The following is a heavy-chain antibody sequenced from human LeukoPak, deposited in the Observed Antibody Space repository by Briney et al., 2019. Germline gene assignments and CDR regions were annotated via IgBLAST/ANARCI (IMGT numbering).Heavy chain of an antibody. CDR3: ARGWRITMVRGVPYYFDY. J-gene: IGHJ4*02. CDR2: INHSGST. Sequence: SETLSLTCAVYGGSFSGYYWSWIRQPPGKGLEWIGEINHSGSTNYNPSLKSRVTISVDTSKNQFSLKLSSVTAADTAVYYCARGWRITMVRGVPYYFDYWVQGTLVTVSS. CDR1: GGSFSGYY. D-gene: IGHD3-10*01. V-gene: IGHV4-34*01.